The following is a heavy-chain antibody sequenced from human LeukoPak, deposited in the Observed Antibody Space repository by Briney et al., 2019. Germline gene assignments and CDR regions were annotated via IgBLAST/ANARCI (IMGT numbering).Heavy chain of an antibody. J-gene: IGHJ4*02. V-gene: IGHV3-30*02. CDR2: IRYDGSNE. CDR3: AKDRIRRYYDSSGYPTQYYFDY. D-gene: IGHD3-22*01. CDR1: GFTFSSYG. Sequence: GGSLRLSCAASGFTFSSYGMHWVRQAPGKGLEWVAFIRYDGSNEYYADSVKGRFTISRDNSKNTLYLQMNSLRAEDTAVYYCAKDRIRRYYDSSGYPTQYYFDYWGQGTLVTVSS.